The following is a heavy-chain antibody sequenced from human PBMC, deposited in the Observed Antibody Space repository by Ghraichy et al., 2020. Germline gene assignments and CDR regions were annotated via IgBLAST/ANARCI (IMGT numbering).Heavy chain of an antibody. J-gene: IGHJ5*02. V-gene: IGHV3-53*01. Sequence: GGSLRLSCAASGFTVSSNYMSWVRQAPGKGLEWVSVIYSGGSTYYADSVKGRFTISRDNSKNTLYLQMNSLRAEDTAVYYCARVSGYSSSWYTIGDNWFDPWGQGTLVTVSS. CDR2: IYSGGST. D-gene: IGHD6-13*01. CDR1: GFTVSSNY. CDR3: ARVSGYSSSWYTIGDNWFDP.